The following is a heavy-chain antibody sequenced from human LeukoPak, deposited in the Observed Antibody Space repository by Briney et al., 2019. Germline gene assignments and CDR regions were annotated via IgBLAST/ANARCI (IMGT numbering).Heavy chain of an antibody. J-gene: IGHJ4*02. Sequence: SGTLSLTCAVSGSSLTNDYFWGWIRQPPGKGLEWIATTYHSWDVYFNQSLKSRFSISLDVSKNQFSLKLTSLTAADTAIYYCARNVTAGFFDYWGQGILVTVSS. D-gene: IGHD1-1*01. V-gene: IGHV4-38-2*01. CDR1: GSSLTNDYF. CDR3: ARNVTAGFFDY. CDR2: TYHSWDV.